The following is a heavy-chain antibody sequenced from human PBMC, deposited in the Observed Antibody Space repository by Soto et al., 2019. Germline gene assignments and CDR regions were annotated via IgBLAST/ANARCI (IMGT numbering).Heavy chain of an antibody. Sequence: PGSSPRPSCAAFVFKISRSSLNSVRVSPGRGLEWVAYITGSGDYTYYADSVKVRFTISRDNSKNTLYLQMNSLRAEDTAVYHRAKARYYDSTGYLYSFDYWGQGTLPTDSS. CDR2: ITGSGDYT. CDR3: AKARYYDSTGYLYSFDY. V-gene: IGHV3-21*05. J-gene: IGHJ4*02. D-gene: IGHD3-22*01. CDR1: VFKISRSS.